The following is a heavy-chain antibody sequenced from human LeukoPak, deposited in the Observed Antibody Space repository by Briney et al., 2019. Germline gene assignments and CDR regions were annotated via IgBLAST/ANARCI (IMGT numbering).Heavy chain of an antibody. J-gene: IGHJ1*01. Sequence: GGSLRLSCAASGFTFSSYWMTWGRQAPGKGLEWVANIRQDGSEKNYVDSVKGRFTISRDNAKNSLYLQMNSLRVEDTAVHFCMRQNRAYFFGHWGQGTLVTVSS. D-gene: IGHD3-3*01. V-gene: IGHV3-7*01. CDR3: MRQNRAYFFGH. CDR2: IRQDGSEK. CDR1: GFTFSSYW.